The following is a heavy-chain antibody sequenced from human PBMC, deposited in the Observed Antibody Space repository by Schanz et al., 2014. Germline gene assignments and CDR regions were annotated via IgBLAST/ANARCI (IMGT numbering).Heavy chain of an antibody. CDR1: GYTFTDYG. CDR2: ISAYNGNT. D-gene: IGHD6-13*01. J-gene: IGHJ4*02. Sequence: QVQLVQSGAEVKKPGASVKVSCKASGYTFTDYGLSWVRQAPGQGLEWLGWISAYNGNTNYAQKLQGRVTMTADTSTSTAYMDLRSLRSDDTAVYYCASSGAGYSSSWDFDYWGQGTLVTVSS. V-gene: IGHV1-18*01. CDR3: ASSGAGYSSSWDFDY.